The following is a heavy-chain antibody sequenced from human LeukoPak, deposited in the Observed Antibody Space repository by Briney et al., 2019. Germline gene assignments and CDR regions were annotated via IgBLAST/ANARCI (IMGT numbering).Heavy chain of an antibody. V-gene: IGHV4-34*01. D-gene: IGHD5-18*01. Sequence: SETLSLTCAVYGGSFSGYYWSWIRQPQGKGLEWIGEINHSGSTNYNPSLKSRVTISVDTSKNQFSLKLSSVTAADTAVYYCARADTAMVDYWGQGTLVTVSS. J-gene: IGHJ4*02. CDR3: ARADTAMVDY. CDR1: GGSFSGYY. CDR2: INHSGST.